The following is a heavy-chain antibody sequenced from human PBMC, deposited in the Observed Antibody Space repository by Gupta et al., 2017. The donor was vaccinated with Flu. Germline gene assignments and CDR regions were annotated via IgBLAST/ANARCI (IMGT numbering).Heavy chain of an antibody. CDR3: AKPLLRTIHPRYFDY. Sequence: EVQLLESGGGLVQPGGSLRLSCAASGFTFSSYAMRWVRQAPGTGLEWVSAISGSGGSTYYADSVKGRFTISRDNSKNTLYLQMNSLRAEDTAVYYCAKPLLRTIHPRYFDYWGQGTLVTVSS. J-gene: IGHJ4*02. CDR1: GFTFSSYA. CDR2: ISGSGGST. V-gene: IGHV3-23*01. D-gene: IGHD3-22*01.